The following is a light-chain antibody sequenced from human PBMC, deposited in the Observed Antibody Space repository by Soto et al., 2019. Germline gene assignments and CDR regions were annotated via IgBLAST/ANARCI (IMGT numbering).Light chain of an antibody. CDR2: DDN. CDR1: SSDIGGSIL. CDR3: GSWDSSLSAYV. V-gene: IGLV1-51*01. Sequence: QSALTQPASVSGSPGQSITISCTGTSSDIGGSILVSWYQQEPGKAPKLMIYDDNKRPSGIPDRFSGSKSGTSATLGITGFQTGDEADYYCGSWDSSLSAYVFGTGTKLTVL. J-gene: IGLJ1*01.